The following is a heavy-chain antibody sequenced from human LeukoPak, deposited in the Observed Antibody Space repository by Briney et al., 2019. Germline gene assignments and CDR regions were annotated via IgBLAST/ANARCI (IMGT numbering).Heavy chain of an antibody. J-gene: IGHJ4*02. V-gene: IGHV1-18*01. CDR3: AREYYDFWSGYYSVRFDY. CDR2: ISSYNGNT. D-gene: IGHD3-3*01. Sequence: ASVKVSCKTSGYTFTTYDINWVRQAPGQGLEWMGWISSYNGNTNYAQKLQGGVTMTTDTSTSTAYMELSSLRSEDTAVYYCAREYYDFWSGYYSVRFDYWGQGTLVTVSS. CDR1: GYTFTTYD.